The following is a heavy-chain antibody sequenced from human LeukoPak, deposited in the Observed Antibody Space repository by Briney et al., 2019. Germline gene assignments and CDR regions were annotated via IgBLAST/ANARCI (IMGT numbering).Heavy chain of an antibody. CDR3: ARGAGTGYFDY. CDR2: ISSSGSTI. Sequence: SGGSLRLSGAASGFTFSSYEMNWVRQAPGKGLEWVSYISSSGSTIYYADSVKGRFTISRDNAKNSLYLQMNSLRAEDTAVYYCARGAGTGYFDYWGQGTLVTVSS. J-gene: IGHJ4*02. V-gene: IGHV3-48*03. CDR1: GFTFSSYE. D-gene: IGHD6-19*01.